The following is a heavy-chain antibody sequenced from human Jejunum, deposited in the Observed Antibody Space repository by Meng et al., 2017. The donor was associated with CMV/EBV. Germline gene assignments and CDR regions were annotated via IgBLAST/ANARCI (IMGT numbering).Heavy chain of an antibody. V-gene: IGHV1-18*01. CDR3: ARVEVGITSGDY. CDR2: INAYNGDT. Sequence: QCEGEDKVPGSSLMVSCKTCGNTFTNYGITWVRQVPGQELEWMGWINAYNGDTNYAQTLQGRVTMTTDTSTSTAYMELRSLRSDDTAVYYCARVEVGITSGDYWGQGTLVTVSS. D-gene: IGHD1-26*01. J-gene: IGHJ4*02. CDR1: GNTFTNYG.